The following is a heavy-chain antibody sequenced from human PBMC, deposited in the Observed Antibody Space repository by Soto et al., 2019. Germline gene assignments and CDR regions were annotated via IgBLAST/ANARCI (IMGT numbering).Heavy chain of an antibody. J-gene: IGHJ4*02. CDR1: GFTVSINY. V-gene: IGHV3-53*04. CDR2: IYSGGST. D-gene: IGHD5-12*01. Sequence: PGVSLRLSCAASGFTVSINYMSWVRQAPGKGLEWVSVIYSGGSTYYADSVKGRFTISRHNSKNTLYLQMNSLRAEDTAVYYCAKLRSGYDLYFDYWGQGTLVTVSS. CDR3: AKLRSGYDLYFDY.